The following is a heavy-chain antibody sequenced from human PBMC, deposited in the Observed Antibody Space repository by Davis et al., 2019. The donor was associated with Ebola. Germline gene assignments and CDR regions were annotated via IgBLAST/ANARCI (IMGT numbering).Heavy chain of an antibody. CDR3: ARESVNTYYYDSSGYEI. CDR1: GYTFTSYG. V-gene: IGHV1-46*01. Sequence: AASVKVSCKASGYTFTSYGISWVRQAPGQGLEWMGIINPSGGSTSYAQKFQGRVTMTRDTSTSTVYMELSSLRSEDTAVYYCARESVNTYYYDSSGYEIWGQGTMVTVSS. D-gene: IGHD3-22*01. CDR2: INPSGGST. J-gene: IGHJ3*02.